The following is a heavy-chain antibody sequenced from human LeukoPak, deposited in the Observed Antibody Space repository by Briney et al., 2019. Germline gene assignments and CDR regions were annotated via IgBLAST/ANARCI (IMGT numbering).Heavy chain of an antibody. J-gene: IGHJ3*02. V-gene: IGHV1-46*01. Sequence: ASVKVSCKASGYTFTRHYMNWVRQAPGQGLEWMGRINPSSGGTGYAQKFQGRVTMTRDTSTSTVYMELTSLRSEDTAVYYCARDGLYCTNGVCSSDIWGQGTLVTVSS. CDR2: INPSSGGT. CDR3: ARDGLYCTNGVCSSDI. CDR1: GYTFTRHY. D-gene: IGHD2-8*01.